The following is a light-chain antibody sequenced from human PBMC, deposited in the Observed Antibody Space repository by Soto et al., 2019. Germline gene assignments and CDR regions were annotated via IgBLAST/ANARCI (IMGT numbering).Light chain of an antibody. CDR2: EVS. J-gene: IGLJ2*01. CDR3: SSYTSSYTLVV. CDR1: SSDVGGYNY. V-gene: IGLV2-14*01. Sequence: QSALTQPASVSGSPGQSITISCTGTSSDVGGYNYVSWYQQHPGKAPKLMIYEVSNRPSGVSNRFSGSKSGNTASLTTSGLQAEDEADYYCSSYTSSYTLVVFGGGTQVTVL.